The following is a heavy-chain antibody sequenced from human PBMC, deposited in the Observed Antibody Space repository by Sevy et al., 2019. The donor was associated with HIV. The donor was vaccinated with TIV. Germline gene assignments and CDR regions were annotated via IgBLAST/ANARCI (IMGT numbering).Heavy chain of an antibody. CDR3: ARATRRYYDSSGYYAFDY. V-gene: IGHV1-69*13. CDR2: IIPIFGTA. J-gene: IGHJ4*02. CDR1: GGTFSSYA. Sequence: ASVKVSCKASGGTFSSYAISWVRQAPGQGLEWMGGIIPIFGTANYAQKFQGRVTITADESTSTAYMELSSLRSEDTAVYYYARATRRYYDSSGYYAFDYWGQGTLVTVSS. D-gene: IGHD3-22*01.